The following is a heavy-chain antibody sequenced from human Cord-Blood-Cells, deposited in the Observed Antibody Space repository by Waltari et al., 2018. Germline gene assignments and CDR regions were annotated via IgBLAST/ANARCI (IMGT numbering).Heavy chain of an antibody. D-gene: IGHD3-22*01. CDR1: GFTFTSPP. V-gene: IGHV1-58*01. CDR2: IVVGSGNT. CDR3: AADGGAYDSSGYYFDY. Sequence: QMQLVQSGPEVKKPGTSVKVSCKASGFTFTSPPVQRVRQARGQRLEWIGWIVVGSGNTNYAQKFQERVTITRDMSTSTAYMELSSLRSEDTAVYYCAADGGAYDSSGYYFDYWGQGTLVTVSS. J-gene: IGHJ4*02.